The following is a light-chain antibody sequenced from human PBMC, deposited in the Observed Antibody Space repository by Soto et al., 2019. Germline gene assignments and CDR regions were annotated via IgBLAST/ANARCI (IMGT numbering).Light chain of an antibody. V-gene: IGLV1-44*01. Sequence: SVLPQPPSASGTPGQRVTISCSGSSSNIGSNTVNWYQQLPGTAPKLLIYSNNQRPSGVPDRFSGSKSGTSASLAISGLQSEDEADYHCAAWDDSLNGYVFGTGTKVTVL. J-gene: IGLJ1*01. CDR2: SNN. CDR1: SSNIGSNT. CDR3: AAWDDSLNGYV.